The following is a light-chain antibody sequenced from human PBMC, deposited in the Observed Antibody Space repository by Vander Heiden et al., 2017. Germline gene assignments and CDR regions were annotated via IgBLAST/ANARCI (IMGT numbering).Light chain of an antibody. V-gene: IGKV1-8*01. J-gene: IGKJ1*01. CDR2: AAS. CDR1: QGISSY. Sequence: AIRITQSPSSLSASTGDRVTIPCRASQGISSYLAWYQQKPVKAPKLLIYAASTLQSGVPSRSTASGHRTDFTLTISCLQSEDFATYYCQQDYSYPPTFGQGTKVEIK. CDR3: QQDYSYPPT.